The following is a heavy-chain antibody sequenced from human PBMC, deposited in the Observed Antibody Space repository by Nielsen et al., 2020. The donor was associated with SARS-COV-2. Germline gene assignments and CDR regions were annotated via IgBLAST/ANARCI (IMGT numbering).Heavy chain of an antibody. J-gene: IGHJ5*02. CDR2: IYYSGSI. D-gene: IGHD6-19*01. V-gene: IGHV4-59*01. Sequence: WIRQPPGKGLEWIGYIYYSGSINYNPSLKSRVTISVDTSKNQFSLKLSSVTAADTAVYYCARDEGQFGSSGWYYNWFDPWGQGTLVTVSS. CDR3: ARDEGQFGSSGWYYNWFDP.